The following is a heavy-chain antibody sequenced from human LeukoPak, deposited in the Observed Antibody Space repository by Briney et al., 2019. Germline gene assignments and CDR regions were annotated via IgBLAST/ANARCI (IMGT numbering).Heavy chain of an antibody. J-gene: IGHJ4*02. D-gene: IGHD2-15*01. CDR3: AKHSGGSCYSSFDY. CDR1: GFTFSSYA. V-gene: IGHV3-23*01. Sequence: PGGSLRLSCAASGFTFSSYAMSWVRQAPGKGLGWVSAISGSGGSTYYADSVKGRFTISKDNSKNTLYLQMNSLRAEDTAVYYCAKHSGGSCYSSFDYWGQGTLVTVSS. CDR2: ISGSGGST.